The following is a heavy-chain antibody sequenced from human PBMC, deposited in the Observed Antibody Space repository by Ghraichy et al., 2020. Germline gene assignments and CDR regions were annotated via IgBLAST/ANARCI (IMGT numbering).Heavy chain of an antibody. CDR3: AKDRGNGGGSVWDY. D-gene: IGHD2-8*01. Sequence: GGSLRLSCAASGFTFSDYAMSWVRQAPGKGLEWVSAISGSGGSGRGGIPYYTDSVKGRFTISRDNSKNMLYLQMNSLRAEDTAIYYCAKDRGNGGGSVWDYWGQGILVTVSS. CDR2: ISGSGGSGRGGIP. V-gene: IGHV3-23*01. J-gene: IGHJ4*02. CDR1: GFTFSDYA.